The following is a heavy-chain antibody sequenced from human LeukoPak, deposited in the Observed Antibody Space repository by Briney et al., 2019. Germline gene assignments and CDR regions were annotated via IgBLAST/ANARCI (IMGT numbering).Heavy chain of an antibody. J-gene: IGHJ4*02. CDR2: IYHSGST. D-gene: IGHD3-22*01. Sequence: SETLSLTCTVSGYSISSGYSWDWIRQPPGKGLEWIGRIYHSGSTYYNPSLKSRVTISVDTSKNQFSLRLSSVTAADTAVYYCARVDYDTSGYYFGAFDYWGQGTLVTVSS. V-gene: IGHV4-38-2*02. CDR1: GYSISSGYS. CDR3: ARVDYDTSGYYFGAFDY.